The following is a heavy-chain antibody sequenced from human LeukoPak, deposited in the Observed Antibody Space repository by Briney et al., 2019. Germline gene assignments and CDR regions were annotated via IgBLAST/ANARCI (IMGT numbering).Heavy chain of an antibody. V-gene: IGHV1-18*01. J-gene: IGHJ4*02. CDR1: GYTFTTYD. CDR3: ARSAVAGTLSAYYFHY. CDR2: ISAYNGNT. D-gene: IGHD6-19*01. Sequence: ASVKVSCKASGYTFTTYDISWVRQAPGQGLEWMGWISAYNGNTNSAQKLQGRVTMTTDTSTSTAYMELRSLRSDDTAVYYCARSAVAGTLSAYYFHYWGQGTLVTVSS.